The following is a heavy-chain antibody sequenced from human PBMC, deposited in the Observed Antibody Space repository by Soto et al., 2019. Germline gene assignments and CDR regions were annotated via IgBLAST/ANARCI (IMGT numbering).Heavy chain of an antibody. Sequence: QVQLVESGGGVVQPGRSLRLSCAASGFTFSSYAMHWVRQAPGKGLEWVAVISYDGSSEYYTDSVKGRFTISRGNSKNTLYLQMNSLRAEDTAVYYCARDTPTLVEMATINWYFDLWGRGTLVTVSS. J-gene: IGHJ2*01. CDR1: GFTFSSYA. CDR3: ARDTPTLVEMATINWYFDL. V-gene: IGHV3-30-3*01. CDR2: ISYDGSSE. D-gene: IGHD5-12*01.